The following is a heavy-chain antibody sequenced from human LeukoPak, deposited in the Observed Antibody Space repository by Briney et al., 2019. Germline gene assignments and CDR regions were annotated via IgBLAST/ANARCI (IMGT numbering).Heavy chain of an antibody. CDR3: TRDEGLVAGIWRALDI. J-gene: IGHJ3*02. Sequence: GGSLRLSCAASGFTFSNYAMNWIRQAPGKGLEWVSHITGSGDNSYFTDSVKGRFTLSRDNSKNTLFLQMNSLRAEDTAVYYCTRDEGLVAGIWRALDIWGQGTMVTVSS. CDR1: GFTFSNYA. V-gene: IGHV3-23*01. D-gene: IGHD6-19*01. CDR2: ITGSGDNS.